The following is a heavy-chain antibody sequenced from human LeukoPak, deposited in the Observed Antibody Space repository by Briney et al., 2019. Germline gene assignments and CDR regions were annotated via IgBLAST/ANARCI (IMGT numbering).Heavy chain of an antibody. CDR3: ARGDYGSGSYYNP. Sequence: ASVKVSCKASGYTFTGYYMHWVRQAPGQGLEWMGWINPNSGGTNYAQKFQGRVTMTRATSISTAYMELSRLRSDDTAVYYCARGDYGSGSYYNPWGQGTLVTVSS. D-gene: IGHD3-10*01. J-gene: IGHJ5*02. CDR2: INPNSGGT. V-gene: IGHV1-2*02. CDR1: GYTFTGYY.